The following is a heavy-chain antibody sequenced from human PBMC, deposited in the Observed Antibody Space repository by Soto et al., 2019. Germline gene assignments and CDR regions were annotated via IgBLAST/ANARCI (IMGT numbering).Heavy chain of an antibody. CDR1: GFTFSSYA. Sequence: GGSLRLSCAASGFTFSSYAMHWVRQAPGKGLEWVAVISYDGSNKYYADSVKGRFTISRDNSKNTLYLQMNSLRAEDTAVYYCARVGGSYERCDYWGQGTLVTVSS. V-gene: IGHV3-30-3*01. D-gene: IGHD1-26*01. CDR2: ISYDGSNK. CDR3: ARVGGSYERCDY. J-gene: IGHJ4*02.